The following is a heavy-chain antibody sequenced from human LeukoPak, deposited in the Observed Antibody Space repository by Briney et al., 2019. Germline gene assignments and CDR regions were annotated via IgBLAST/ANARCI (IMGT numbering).Heavy chain of an antibody. Sequence: GGSLRLSCAASGFIFTSYSLNWVRQAPGKGLEWVSSISSSSSYIYYSDSVKGRFTISRDDAKNSLYLQMNSLRAEDTAVYYCARGPIGNFDYWGQGTLVTVSS. J-gene: IGHJ4*02. CDR1: GFIFTSYS. CDR2: ISSSSSYI. V-gene: IGHV3-21*01. CDR3: ARGPIGNFDY. D-gene: IGHD1-26*01.